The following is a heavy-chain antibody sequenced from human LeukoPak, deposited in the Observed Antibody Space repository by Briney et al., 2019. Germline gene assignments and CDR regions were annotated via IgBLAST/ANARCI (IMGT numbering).Heavy chain of an antibody. CDR1: GFSLRTNGVG. J-gene: IGHJ4*02. D-gene: IGHD3-22*01. CDR3: AHQVDDYYYYSSGYYYYFDY. Sequence: SGPTLVKPTQTLTLTCTFSGFSLRTNGVGVGWFRQPPGKALGWLALIYWDEDERYNTSLRSRLSITKDTSKNQVVLTLTNTAPVDTATYYCAHQVDDYYYYSSGYYYYFDYWGQGTRVTVSS. V-gene: IGHV2-5*02. CDR2: IYWDEDE.